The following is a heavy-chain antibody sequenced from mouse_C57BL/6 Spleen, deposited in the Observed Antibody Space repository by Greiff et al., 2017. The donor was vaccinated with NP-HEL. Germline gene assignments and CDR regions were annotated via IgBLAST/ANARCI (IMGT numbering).Heavy chain of an antibody. J-gene: IGHJ2*01. CDR1: GYAFSSSW. V-gene: IGHV1-82*01. CDR3: ARWPITTGYFDY. CDR2: IYPGDGDT. D-gene: IGHD1-1*01. Sequence: VKLMESGPELVKPGASVKISCKASGYAFSSSWMNWVKQRPGKGLEWIGRIYPGDGDTNYNGKFKGKATLTADKSSSTAYMQLSSLTSEDSAVYFCARWPITTGYFDYWGQGTTLTVSS.